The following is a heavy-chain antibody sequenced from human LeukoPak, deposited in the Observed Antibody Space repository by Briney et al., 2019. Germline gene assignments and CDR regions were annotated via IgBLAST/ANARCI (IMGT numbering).Heavy chain of an antibody. Sequence: SETLSLTCTVSGGSISSGGYYWSWIRQPPGKGLEWIGYIYHSGSTYYNPSLKSRVTISVDRSKNQFSLKLSSVTAADTAVYYCARAGGGSYYDFWSPFDYWGQGTLVTVSS. CDR1: GGSISSGGYY. V-gene: IGHV4-30-2*01. CDR2: IYHSGST. J-gene: IGHJ4*02. CDR3: ARAGGGSYYDFWSPFDY. D-gene: IGHD3-3*01.